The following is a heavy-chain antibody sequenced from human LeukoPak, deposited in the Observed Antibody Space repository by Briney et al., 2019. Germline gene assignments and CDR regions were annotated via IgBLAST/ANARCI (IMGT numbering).Heavy chain of an antibody. D-gene: IGHD6-13*01. V-gene: IGHV1-46*01. J-gene: IGHJ5*02. CDR3: ARDRNPAAKSSSPNWFDP. CDR1: GYTFTSYY. Sequence: WASVKVSCKASGYTFTSYYMHWVRQAPGQGLEWMGIINPSGGSTSYAQKFQGRVTMTRDTSTSTVYMELSSLRSEDTAVYYCARDRNPAAKSSSPNWFDPWGQGTLVTVSS. CDR2: INPSGGST.